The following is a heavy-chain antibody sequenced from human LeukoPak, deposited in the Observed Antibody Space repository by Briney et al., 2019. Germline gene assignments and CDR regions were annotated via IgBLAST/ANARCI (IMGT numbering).Heavy chain of an antibody. Sequence: SETLSLTCTVSGGSISNSRYYWGWIRQPPGKGLEWIGSIYYSGSTYYNPSLKSRVTMSVDMSKNRFSLKLNSVTAADTAVYYCTRVMTTVNVFDIWGQGTLVTVSS. V-gene: IGHV4-39*07. D-gene: IGHD4-17*01. CDR1: GGSISNSRYY. CDR2: IYYSGST. CDR3: TRVMTTVNVFDI. J-gene: IGHJ3*02.